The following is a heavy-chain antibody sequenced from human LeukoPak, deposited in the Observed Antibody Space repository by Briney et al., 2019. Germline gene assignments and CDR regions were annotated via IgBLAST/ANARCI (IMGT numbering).Heavy chain of an antibody. D-gene: IGHD2-2*01. Sequence: SETLSLTCTVSGGSISSYYWSWIRQPPGKGLEWIGYIYYSGSTNYNPSFKSRVTISVDTSKNQFSLKLSSVTAADTAVYYCARASRYQLLRWGQGTLVTVSS. CDR3: ARASRYQLLR. CDR2: IYYSGST. V-gene: IGHV4-59*01. J-gene: IGHJ4*02. CDR1: GGSISSYY.